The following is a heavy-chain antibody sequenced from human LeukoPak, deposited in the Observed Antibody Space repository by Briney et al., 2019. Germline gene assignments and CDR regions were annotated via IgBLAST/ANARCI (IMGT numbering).Heavy chain of an antibody. CDR2: ISAYNGNT. D-gene: IGHD2-2*01. J-gene: IGHJ4*02. CDR3: ARDLLSPAPDYFDA. V-gene: IGHV1-18*01. CDR1: GYTFTSYG. Sequence: ASVKVSCKASGYTFTSYGISWVRQAPGQGLEWMGWISAYNGNTNYAQKLQGRVTMTTDTSTSTAYMELRSLRSDDTAVYYCARDLLSPAPDYFDAWGQGTLVTVSS.